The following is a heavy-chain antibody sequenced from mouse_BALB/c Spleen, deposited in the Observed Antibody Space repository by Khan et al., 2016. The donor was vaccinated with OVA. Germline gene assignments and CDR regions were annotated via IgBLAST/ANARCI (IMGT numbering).Heavy chain of an antibody. D-gene: IGHD2-2*01. V-gene: IGHV5-9-3*01. CDR3: ARSLVDYYAMDY. Sequence: ELVESGGGVVKPGGSLKLSCSASGFTFSSFAMSWVRQTPEKRLEWVATISSGGHYTFYPDSVKGRFTISRDNARNTLYLQMSSLRSEDTAMYYCARSLVDYYAMDYWGQGTSVTVSS. CDR1: GFTFSSFA. J-gene: IGHJ4*01. CDR2: ISSGGHYT.